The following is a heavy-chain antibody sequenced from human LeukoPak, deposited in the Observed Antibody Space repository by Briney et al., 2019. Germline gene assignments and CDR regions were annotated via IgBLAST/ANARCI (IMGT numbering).Heavy chain of an antibody. Sequence: PGGSLRLSCVGSGFTFSSYAMSRARQAPGKGLEWVSSIVGSGYTTYYADSVKGRSTISRDNSKNTVYLQMNSLRAEDTAVYYCALLGLNWGQGTLVTVSS. CDR2: IVGSGYTT. CDR3: ALLGLN. J-gene: IGHJ4*02. CDR1: GFTFSSYA. D-gene: IGHD2-15*01. V-gene: IGHV3-23*01.